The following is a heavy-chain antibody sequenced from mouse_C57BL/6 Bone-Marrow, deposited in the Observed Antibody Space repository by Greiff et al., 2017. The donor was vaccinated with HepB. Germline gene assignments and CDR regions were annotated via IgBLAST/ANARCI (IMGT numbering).Heavy chain of an antibody. Sequence: QVQLKQPGAELVMPGASVKLSCKASGYTFTSYWMHWVKQRPGQGLEWIGEIDPSDSYTNYNQKFMGKSTLTVDKSSSTAYMQLSSLTSEDSAVYYCAREMPFITTVVFDYWGQGTTLTVSS. D-gene: IGHD1-1*01. CDR1: GYTFTSYW. V-gene: IGHV1-69*01. CDR2: IDPSDSYT. J-gene: IGHJ2*01. CDR3: AREMPFITTVVFDY.